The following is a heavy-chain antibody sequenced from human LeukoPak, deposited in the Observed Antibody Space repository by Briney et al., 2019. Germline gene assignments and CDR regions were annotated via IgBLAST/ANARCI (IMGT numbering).Heavy chain of an antibody. CDR3: ARLDYYDTHGGGY. CDR2: IYHSGST. CDR1: GGSISSSNW. J-gene: IGHJ4*02. V-gene: IGHV4-4*02. D-gene: IGHD3-22*01. Sequence: SGTLSLTCAVSGGSISSSNWWSWVRQPPGKGLEWIGEIYHSGSTNYNPSLKSRVTISVDKSKNQFSLKLSSVAAADTAVYYCARLDYYDTHGGGYWGQGTLVTVSS.